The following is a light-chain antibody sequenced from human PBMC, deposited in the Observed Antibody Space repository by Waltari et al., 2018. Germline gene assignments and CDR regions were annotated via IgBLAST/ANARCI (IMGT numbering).Light chain of an antibody. Sequence: DVVMTQSPLSLHVTLGQPASISCKSSEILVHSDGNTHLNWFQQRPGQSPRRLIYRVSNRDSGVPDRFSGSGSGTDFTLKISRVEAEDIGVYYCMQGTHWPYTFGQGTKLDIK. J-gene: IGKJ2*01. CDR1: EILVHSDGNTH. V-gene: IGKV2-30*02. CDR3: MQGTHWPYT. CDR2: RVS.